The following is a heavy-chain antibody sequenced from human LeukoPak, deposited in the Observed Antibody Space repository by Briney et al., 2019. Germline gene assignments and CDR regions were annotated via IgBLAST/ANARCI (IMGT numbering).Heavy chain of an antibody. CDR3: ARDPGDSGSERHYYGSGSYFGWFDP. Sequence: SETLSLTCTVSGGSISSYYWGWIRQPPGKGLEWIGSIYHSGSTYYNPSLKSRVTISVDTSKNQFSLKLSSVTAADTAVYYCARDPGDSGSERHYYGSGSYFGWFDPWGQGTLVTVSS. V-gene: IGHV4-38-2*02. CDR1: GGSISSYY. CDR2: IYHSGST. D-gene: IGHD3-10*01. J-gene: IGHJ5*02.